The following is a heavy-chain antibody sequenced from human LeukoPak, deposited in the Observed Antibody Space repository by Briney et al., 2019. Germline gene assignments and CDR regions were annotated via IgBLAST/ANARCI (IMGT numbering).Heavy chain of an antibody. Sequence: SETLSLTCTFSGASISSYYWSWIRQPPGKGLEWIGYIHYSGATNYNPSLKNRLTVSVDTSKNQFSLKLTSVTAADTAVYYCARLTATSGVYYWGQGTLVTVSS. CDR1: GASISSYY. D-gene: IGHD2-21*02. J-gene: IGHJ4*02. CDR3: ARLTATSGVYY. V-gene: IGHV4-59*08. CDR2: IHYSGAT.